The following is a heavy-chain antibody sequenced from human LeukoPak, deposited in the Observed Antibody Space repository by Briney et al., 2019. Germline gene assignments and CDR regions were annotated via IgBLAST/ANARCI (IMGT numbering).Heavy chain of an antibody. J-gene: IGHJ4*02. D-gene: IGHD6-13*01. CDR1: GFTFSTYG. CDR2: ISGSGGSA. Sequence: GGSLRLSCAASSGFTFSTYGMNWVRQAPGKGLEWVSAISGSGGSAYYADSVKGRFTISRDNSKNTLYLQMNSLRAEDTAVYYCAKDGVAAAGTLDYWGQGTLVTVSS. V-gene: IGHV3-23*01. CDR3: AKDGVAAAGTLDY.